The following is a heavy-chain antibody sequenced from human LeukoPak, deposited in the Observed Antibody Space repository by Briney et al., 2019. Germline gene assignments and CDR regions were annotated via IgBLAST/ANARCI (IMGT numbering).Heavy chain of an antibody. CDR2: IYTSGST. CDR1: GGSVSSGNYY. V-gene: IGHV4-61*02. Sequence: SQTLSLTCTVSGGSVSSGNYYWTWIRQPAGKGLEWIGRIYTSGSTNYNPSLKSRVTISIDASKNQFSLRLSSVTAADTAVYYCARGSVVGMSDYWGQGTLVTVSS. D-gene: IGHD2-2*01. CDR3: ARGSVVGMSDY. J-gene: IGHJ4*02.